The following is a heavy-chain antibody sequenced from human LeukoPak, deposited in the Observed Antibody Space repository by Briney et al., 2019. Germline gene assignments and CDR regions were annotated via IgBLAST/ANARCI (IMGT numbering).Heavy chain of an antibody. CDR3: ARGLTGHFDY. V-gene: IGHV4-34*01. J-gene: IGHJ4*02. CDR1: GGSFSGYY. CDR2: INHSGST. Sequence: SETLSLTCAVYGGSFSGYYWSWIRQPPGKGLERIGEINHSGSTNYNPSLKSRVTISVDTSKNQFSLKLSSVTAADTAVYYCARGLTGHFDYWGQGTLVTVSS. D-gene: IGHD7-27*01.